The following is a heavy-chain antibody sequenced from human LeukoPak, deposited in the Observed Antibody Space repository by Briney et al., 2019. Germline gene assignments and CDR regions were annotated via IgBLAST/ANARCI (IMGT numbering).Heavy chain of an antibody. Sequence: GGSLRLSCAATGFAFSNSAMTWVRQGPGKGLEWVSGISGIVSGTYYADSVKGRFTISRDNSKNTLYLQMNSLRAEDTAVYYCAKHYYDSSGYFYCFDYWGQGTLVTVSS. D-gene: IGHD3-22*01. CDR1: GFAFSNSA. CDR3: AKHYYDSSGYFYCFDY. V-gene: IGHV3-23*01. CDR2: ISGIVSGT. J-gene: IGHJ4*02.